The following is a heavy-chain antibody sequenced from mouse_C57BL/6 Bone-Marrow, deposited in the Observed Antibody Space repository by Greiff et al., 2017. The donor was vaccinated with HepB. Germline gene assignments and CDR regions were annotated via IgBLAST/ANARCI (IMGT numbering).Heavy chain of an antibody. D-gene: IGHD2-4*01. Sequence: EVQLQQSGPELVKPGASVKISCKASGYTFTDYYMNWVKQSHGKSLEWIGDINPNNGGTSYNQKFRGKATLTVDKSSSTAYMELRSLTSEDSAVYYCARSEGGGLRGVWYFDYWGQGTTLTVSS. CDR3: ARSEGGGLRGVWYFDY. V-gene: IGHV1-26*01. CDR1: GYTFTDYY. J-gene: IGHJ2*01. CDR2: INPNNGGT.